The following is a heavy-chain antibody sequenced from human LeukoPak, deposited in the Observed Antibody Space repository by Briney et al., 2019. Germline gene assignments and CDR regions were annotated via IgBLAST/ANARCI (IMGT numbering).Heavy chain of an antibody. CDR3: ARDTRAYYYDSSGLGHPPGSYYFDY. Sequence: GASVKVSCKASGYTFTSYDINWVRQATGQGLEWMGWISAYNGNTNYAQKLQGRVTMTTDTSTSTAYMELRSLRSDDTAVYYCARDTRAYYYDSSGLGHPPGSYYFDYWGQGTLVTVSS. D-gene: IGHD3-22*01. CDR2: ISAYNGNT. V-gene: IGHV1-18*01. CDR1: GYTFTSYD. J-gene: IGHJ4*02.